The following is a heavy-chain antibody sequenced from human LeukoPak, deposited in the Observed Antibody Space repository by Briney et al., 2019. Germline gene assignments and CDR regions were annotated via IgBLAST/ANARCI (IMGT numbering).Heavy chain of an antibody. CDR3: ARELAGGIAVAGNFDY. CDR1: GGSISSYY. V-gene: IGHV4-59*01. J-gene: IGHJ4*02. Sequence: PSQTLSLTCTVSGGSISSYYWSWIRQPPGKGLEWIGYIYYSGSTNYNPSLKSRVTISVDTSKNQFSLKLSSVTAADTAVYYCARELAGGIAVAGNFDYWGQGTLVTVSS. D-gene: IGHD6-19*01. CDR2: IYYSGST.